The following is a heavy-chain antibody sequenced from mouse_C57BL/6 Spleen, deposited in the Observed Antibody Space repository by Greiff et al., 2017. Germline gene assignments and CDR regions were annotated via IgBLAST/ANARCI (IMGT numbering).Heavy chain of an antibody. CDR1: GYSITSGYY. Sequence: DVKLQESGPGLVKPSQSLSLTCSVTGYSITSGYYWNWIRQFPGNKLEWMGYISYDGSNNYNPSLKNRISITRDTSKNQFFLKLNSVTTEDTATYYCARDVYYATDYWGQGTSVTVSS. J-gene: IGHJ4*01. CDR2: ISYDGSN. V-gene: IGHV3-6*01. CDR3: ARDVYYATDY.